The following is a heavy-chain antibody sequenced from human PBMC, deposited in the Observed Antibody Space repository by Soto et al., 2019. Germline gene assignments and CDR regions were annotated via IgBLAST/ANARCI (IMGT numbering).Heavy chain of an antibody. Sequence: SETLSLTCTVSGGSISSGGYYWSWIRQHPGKGLEWIGYIYYSGSTYYNPSLKSRVTISVDTSKNQFSLKLSSVTAADTAVYYCARARSLREYYDFWSGYWDYYMDVWGKGTTVTVSS. D-gene: IGHD3-3*01. CDR1: GGSISSGGYY. CDR3: ARARSLREYYDFWSGYWDYYMDV. J-gene: IGHJ6*03. V-gene: IGHV4-31*03. CDR2: IYYSGST.